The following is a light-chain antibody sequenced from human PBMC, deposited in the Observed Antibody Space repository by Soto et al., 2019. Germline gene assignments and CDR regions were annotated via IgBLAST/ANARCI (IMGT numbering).Light chain of an antibody. CDR3: QQRSNWLT. CDR1: QSVSSNH. CDR2: GGS. V-gene: IGKV3D-20*02. J-gene: IGKJ4*01. Sequence: DIVLTQSPGTLSLSPGERATLSCRASQSVSSNHLAWYQQKPGQAPRLLIYGGSSRATGIPVRFSGSGSGTDFTLTISSLEPEDFAVYYCQQRSNWLTFGGGTKVDIK.